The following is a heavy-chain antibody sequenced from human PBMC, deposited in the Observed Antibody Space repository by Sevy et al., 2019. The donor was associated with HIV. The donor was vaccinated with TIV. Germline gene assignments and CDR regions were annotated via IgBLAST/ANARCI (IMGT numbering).Heavy chain of an antibody. V-gene: IGHV1-18*04. CDR3: AVSLSSSWYHWFDP. CDR2: ISAYNGNT. Sequence: ASVKVSCKASGYTFTSYGISWVRQAPGQGLEWMGWISAYNGNTNDAQKLQGRVTMTTDTSTSTAYMELRSLRSDDTAVYYCAVSLSSSWYHWFDPWGQGTLVTVSS. CDR1: GYTFTSYG. J-gene: IGHJ5*02. D-gene: IGHD6-13*01.